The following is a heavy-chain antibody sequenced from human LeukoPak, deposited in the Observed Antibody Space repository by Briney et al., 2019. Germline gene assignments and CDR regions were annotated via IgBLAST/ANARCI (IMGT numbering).Heavy chain of an antibody. J-gene: IGHJ4*02. CDR1: GYTFTSYA. CDR2: INADNGNT. D-gene: IGHD6-13*01. CDR3: ARVAYSSRWYTVDY. Sequence: ASVKVSCKASGYTFTSYAMHWVRQAPGQGLEWMGWINADNGNTKYSQKFQDRVTITRDTSASTAYMEVSSLSSEDTAVYHCARVAYSSRWYTVDYWGQGTQVTVSS. V-gene: IGHV1-3*01.